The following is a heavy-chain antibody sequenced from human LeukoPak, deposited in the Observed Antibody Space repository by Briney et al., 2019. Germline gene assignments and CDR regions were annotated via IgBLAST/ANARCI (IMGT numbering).Heavy chain of an antibody. J-gene: IGHJ6*03. CDR1: GYTFTSYD. Sequence: ASVKVSYKASGYTFTSYDINWVRQATGQGLEWMGWMNPNSGNTGYAQKFQGRVTMTRNTSISTAYMELSSLRSEDTAVYYCARNYGSGTFYYYYYYMDVWGKGTTVTVSS. V-gene: IGHV1-8*01. CDR2: MNPNSGNT. D-gene: IGHD3-10*01. CDR3: ARNYGSGTFYYYYYYMDV.